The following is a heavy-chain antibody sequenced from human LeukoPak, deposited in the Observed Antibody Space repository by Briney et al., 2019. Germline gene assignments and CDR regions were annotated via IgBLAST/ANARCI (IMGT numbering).Heavy chain of an antibody. CDR1: GFSLSTSGMR. D-gene: IGHD3-3*01. J-gene: IGHJ4*02. Sequence: SGPTLVNPTQTLTLTCTFSGFSLSTSGMRVSWIRQPPGKALEWLARIDWDDDKFYSTSLKTRRTISKDTSKNQVVLTMTNMDPVDTATYYCARTLDDFWSGLSSYYFDYWGQGTLVTVSS. CDR3: ARTLDDFWSGLSSYYFDY. V-gene: IGHV2-70*04. CDR2: IDWDDDK.